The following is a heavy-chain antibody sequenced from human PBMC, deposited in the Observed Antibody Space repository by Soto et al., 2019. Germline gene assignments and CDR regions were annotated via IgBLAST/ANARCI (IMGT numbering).Heavy chain of an antibody. J-gene: IGHJ5*02. CDR1: GYTFTRYT. CDR2: INPDNGNT. CDR3: ARGIATGQLDP. V-gene: IGHV1-3*01. D-gene: IGHD2-15*01. Sequence: QVQLVQSGAEVEKPGASVKISCKASGYTFTRYTVNWVRQAPGQRLEWMGWINPDNGNTKSSQKFQDRVIITRDTSASTAYMDLSSLRSEDTAVYYCARGIATGQLDPWGQGTLVTVSS.